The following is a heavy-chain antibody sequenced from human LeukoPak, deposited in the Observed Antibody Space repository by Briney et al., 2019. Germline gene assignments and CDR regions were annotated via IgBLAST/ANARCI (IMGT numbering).Heavy chain of an antibody. CDR3: ARHGLGVVAATAPYYYYYMDV. D-gene: IGHD2-15*01. J-gene: IGHJ6*03. CDR2: IYPGDPDT. CDR1: GYSFTSYW. Sequence: GESLKISCKGSGYSFTSYWIGWVRQMPGKGLEWMGIIYPGDPDTRYSPSFQGQVTISADKSISTAYLQWSSLKASDTAMYYCARHGLGVVAATAPYYYYYMDVWGKGTTVTVSS. V-gene: IGHV5-51*01.